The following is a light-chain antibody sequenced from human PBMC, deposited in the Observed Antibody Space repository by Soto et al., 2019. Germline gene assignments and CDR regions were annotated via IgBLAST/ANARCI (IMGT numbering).Light chain of an antibody. CDR3: QQLNSYPGTT. Sequence: IQLTQSPSSLSASVGDRVTITCRASQGISSYLAWYQQKPGKAPKLLIYAASTLQSGVPSRFSGSGSGTDFTLTISSLQPEDFATYYYQQLNSYPGTTSGQETRLE. CDR1: QGISSY. V-gene: IGKV1-9*01. CDR2: AAS. J-gene: IGKJ5*01.